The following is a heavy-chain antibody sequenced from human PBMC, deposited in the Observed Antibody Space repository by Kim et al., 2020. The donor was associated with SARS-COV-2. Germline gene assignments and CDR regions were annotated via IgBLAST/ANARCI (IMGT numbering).Heavy chain of an antibody. CDR1: GYTFTSYY. Sequence: VSVKVSCKASGYTFTSYYMHWVRQAPGQGLEWMGIINTSGGSTSYAQKFQGRVTMTRDTSTSTVYMELSSLRSEDTAVYYCASAPCSGGSCYEGYWGQGTLVTVSS. CDR2: INTSGGST. CDR3: ASAPCSGGSCYEGY. D-gene: IGHD2-15*01. V-gene: IGHV1-46*01. J-gene: IGHJ4*02.